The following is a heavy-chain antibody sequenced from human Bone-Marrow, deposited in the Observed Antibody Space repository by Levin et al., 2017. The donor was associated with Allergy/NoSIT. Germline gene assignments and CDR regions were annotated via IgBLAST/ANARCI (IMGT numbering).Heavy chain of an antibody. V-gene: IGHV1-18*01. D-gene: IGHD2-15*01. CDR3: ARAYHKDIVEFRGYGMDV. CDR1: GYTFTSYG. CDR2: ISAYNGNT. J-gene: IGHJ6*02. Sequence: GESLKISCKASGYTFTSYGISWVRQAPGQGLEWMGWISAYNGNTNYAQKLQGRVTMTTDTSTSTAYMELRSLRSDDTAVYYCARAYHKDIVEFRGYGMDVWGQGTTVTVSS.